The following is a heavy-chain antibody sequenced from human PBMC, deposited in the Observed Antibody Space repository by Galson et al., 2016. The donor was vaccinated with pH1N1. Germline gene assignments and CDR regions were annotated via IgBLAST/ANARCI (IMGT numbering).Heavy chain of an antibody. CDR1: GFSLSSSR. Sequence: SLRLSCAASGFSLSSSRMTWVRQAPGKGLEWVANINQDGSVKYYVDSVKGRFTISRDSAKNSLYLQMDSLRAEDTAIYYCARAIAQGDSYWGQGTLVTVSS. V-gene: IGHV3-7*01. CDR2: INQDGSVK. D-gene: IGHD2-21*01. CDR3: ARAIAQGDSY. J-gene: IGHJ4*02.